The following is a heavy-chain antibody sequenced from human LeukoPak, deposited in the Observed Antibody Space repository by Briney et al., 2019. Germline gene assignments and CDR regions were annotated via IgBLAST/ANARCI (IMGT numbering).Heavy chain of an antibody. CDR3: ARARGNPYYSGPSGYYFDY. J-gene: IGHJ4*02. Sequence: SETLSLTCTVSGYSISSGYYWGWIRQPPGKGLEWIGRIYTSGSTNYNPSLKSRVTMSIDTSKNQFSLKLTSVTAADTAVYYCARARGNPYYSGPSGYYFDYWGQGTLVTVSS. CDR1: GYSISSGYY. V-gene: IGHV4-38-2*02. D-gene: IGHD3-10*01. CDR2: IYTSGST.